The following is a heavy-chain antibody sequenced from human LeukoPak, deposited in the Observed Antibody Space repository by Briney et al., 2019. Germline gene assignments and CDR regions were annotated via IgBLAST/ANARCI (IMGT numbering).Heavy chain of an antibody. D-gene: IGHD2-2*01. CDR1: GYTFTSYG. CDR3: ARDQSYCSSTSCYNWFDP. CDR2: IIPIFGSA. J-gene: IGHJ5*02. V-gene: IGHV1-69*13. Sequence: SVKVSCKASGYTFTSYGITWVRQAPGQGLEWMGGIIPIFGSANYAQKFQGRVSITADESTTTAYMELSSLRSEDTAVYYCARDQSYCSSTSCYNWFDPWGQGTLVTVSS.